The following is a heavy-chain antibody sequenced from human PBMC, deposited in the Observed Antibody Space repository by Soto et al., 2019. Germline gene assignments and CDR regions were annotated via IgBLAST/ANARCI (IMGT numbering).Heavy chain of an antibody. D-gene: IGHD3-22*01. Sequence: GGSLRLSCAASGFTVSSNYMSWVRQAPGKGLEWVSVIYSGGSTYYADSVKGRFTISRDNSKNTLYLQMNSLRAEDTAVYYCAREGNYYDSSGYYWSWFDPWGQGTLVTVSS. CDR1: GFTVSSNY. V-gene: IGHV3-53*01. CDR2: IYSGGST. J-gene: IGHJ5*02. CDR3: AREGNYYDSSGYYWSWFDP.